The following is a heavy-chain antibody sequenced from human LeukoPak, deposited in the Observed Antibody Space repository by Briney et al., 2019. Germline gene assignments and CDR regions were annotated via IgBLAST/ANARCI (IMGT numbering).Heavy chain of an antibody. CDR2: ISGSGGST. Sequence: PGGSLRLSCAASGFTFSDYYMSWIRQAPGKGLEWVSAISGSGGSTYYADSVKGRFTVSRDNSKNTLYLQMNSLRAEDTAVYYCAKDYGSGYDFLHLDYWGQGTLVTVSS. J-gene: IGHJ4*02. V-gene: IGHV3-23*01. D-gene: IGHD5-12*01. CDR3: AKDYGSGYDFLHLDY. CDR1: GFTFSDYY.